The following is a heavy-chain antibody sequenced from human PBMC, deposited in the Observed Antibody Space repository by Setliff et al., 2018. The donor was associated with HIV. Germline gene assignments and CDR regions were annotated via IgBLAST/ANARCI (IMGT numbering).Heavy chain of an antibody. CDR2: IKSKAYGETT. D-gene: IGHD1-1*01. CDR1: GFTFGEYA. Sequence: GGSLRLSCTAAGFTFGEYAMSWVRQAPGKGLEWVGIIKSKAYGETTEYAASVKGRFTLSRDDSKSIAYLQMNSLKTEDTGVYYCTPPPGTYWGQGTLVTVSS. CDR3: TPPPGTY. J-gene: IGHJ4*02. V-gene: IGHV3-49*04.